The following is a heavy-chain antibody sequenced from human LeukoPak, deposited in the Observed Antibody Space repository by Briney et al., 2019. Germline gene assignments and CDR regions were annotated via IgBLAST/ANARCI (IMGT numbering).Heavy chain of an antibody. Sequence: GASVKVSCKASGYTFTGYYMHWVRQAPGQGLGWMGWINPNSGGTNYAQKFQGRVTMTRDTSISTAYMELSRLRSDDTAVYYCANPNTRSSDAFDIWGQGTMVTVSS. V-gene: IGHV1-2*02. J-gene: IGHJ3*02. CDR1: GYTFTGYY. CDR3: ANPNTRSSDAFDI. CDR2: INPNSGGT.